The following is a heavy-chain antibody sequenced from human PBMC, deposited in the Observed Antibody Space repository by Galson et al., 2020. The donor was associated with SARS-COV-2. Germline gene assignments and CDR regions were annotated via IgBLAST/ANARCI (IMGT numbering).Heavy chain of an antibody. CDR1: AYSISSGYY. CDR2: IYHSGST. CDR3: ARDGAGTGAYFDY. D-gene: IGHD6-19*01. Sequence: SETLSLTCTVSAYSISSGYYWGWIRQPPGKGLEWIGSIYHSGSTYYNPSLKSRVTISVDTSKNQFSLKLSSVTAADTAVYYCARDGAGTGAYFDYWGQGTLVTVSS. V-gene: IGHV4-38-2*02. J-gene: IGHJ4*02.